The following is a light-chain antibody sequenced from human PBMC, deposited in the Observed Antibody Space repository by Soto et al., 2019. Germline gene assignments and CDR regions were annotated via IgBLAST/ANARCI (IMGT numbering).Light chain of an antibody. V-gene: IGKV3D-20*01. CDR2: DTS. J-gene: IGKJ1*01. Sequence: PGERATLSCGASQSVSSNSLAWYQQKPGLAPRVLIYDTSSRATGIPDRFSGSGSGTDFTLTISRLEPEDFATYYCLQDYNYPQTFGQGTKVDIK. CDR1: QSVSSNS. CDR3: LQDYNYPQT.